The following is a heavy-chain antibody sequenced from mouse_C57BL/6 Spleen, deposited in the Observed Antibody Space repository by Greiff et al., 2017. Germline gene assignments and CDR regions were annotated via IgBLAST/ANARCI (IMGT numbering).Heavy chain of an antibody. Sequence: EVQVVESGGGLVKPGGSLKLSCAASGFTFSDYGMHWVRQAPEKGLEWVAYISSGSSTIYYADTVKGRFTISRDNAKTTLFLQMTSLRPEDTALYYGARRNTRLYYAMDYWGQGTSVTVSS. D-gene: IGHD5-2*01. J-gene: IGHJ4*01. V-gene: IGHV5-17*01. CDR2: ISSGSSTI. CDR3: ARRNTRLYYAMDY. CDR1: GFTFSDYG.